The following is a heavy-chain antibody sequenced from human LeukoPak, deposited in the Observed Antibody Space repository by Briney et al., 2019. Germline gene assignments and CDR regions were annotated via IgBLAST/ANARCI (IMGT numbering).Heavy chain of an antibody. Sequence: GGSLRLSCAASGFTFSSYSMNWVRQAPGKGLEWVSSISSSSSYIYYADSVKGRFTISRDNAKNSLYLQMNSLRAEDTAVYYCARDFRLIVRSDYWGQGTLVTVSS. CDR1: GFTFSSYS. J-gene: IGHJ4*02. CDR3: ARDFRLIVRSDY. V-gene: IGHV3-21*01. D-gene: IGHD3-16*02. CDR2: ISSSSSYI.